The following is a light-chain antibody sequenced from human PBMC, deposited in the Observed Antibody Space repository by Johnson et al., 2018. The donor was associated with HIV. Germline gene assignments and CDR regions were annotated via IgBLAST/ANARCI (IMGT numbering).Light chain of an antibody. CDR2: ENN. Sequence: QSVLTQPPSVSAAPGQKVTISCSGSSSDMGNYAVSWYQQLPGTAPKLLIYENNKRPSGIPARFSGSKSATSATLDITGLQTGDEADYYCGTWDGSLSVYVFGAGTEVTVL. J-gene: IGLJ1*01. CDR1: SSDMGNYA. CDR3: GTWDGSLSVYV. V-gene: IGLV1-51*02.